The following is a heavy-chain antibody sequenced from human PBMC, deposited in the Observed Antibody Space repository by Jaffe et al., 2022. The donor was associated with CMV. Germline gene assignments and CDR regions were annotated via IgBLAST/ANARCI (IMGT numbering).Heavy chain of an antibody. CDR3: ARAARYGGTYWVDY. CDR1: GFTFSDHY. CDR2: IKNKAESYTT. J-gene: IGHJ4*02. Sequence: EVQLVASGGDLVQPGGSLRLSCAASGFTFSDHYMHWVRQAPGKGLEWVGRIKNKAESYTTEYAASVKGRFIISGDESKNSLYVQMNSLKTEDTAVYYCARAARYGGTYWVDYWGQGTLVTVSS. V-gene: IGHV3-72*01. D-gene: IGHD5-18*01.